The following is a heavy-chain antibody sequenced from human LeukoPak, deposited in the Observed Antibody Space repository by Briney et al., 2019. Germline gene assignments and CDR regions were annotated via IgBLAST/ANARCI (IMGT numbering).Heavy chain of an antibody. V-gene: IGHV4-34*01. CDR3: ARGTTTVKIDY. CDR1: GGSFSGYY. D-gene: IGHD4-17*01. J-gene: IGHJ4*02. CDR2: INHSGST. Sequence: SETLSLTCAVYGGSFSGYYWSWIRQPPGKGLEWIGEINHSGSTNYSPSLKSRVTISVDTSKNQFSLKLSSVTAADTAVYYCARGTTTVKIDYWGQGTLVTVSS.